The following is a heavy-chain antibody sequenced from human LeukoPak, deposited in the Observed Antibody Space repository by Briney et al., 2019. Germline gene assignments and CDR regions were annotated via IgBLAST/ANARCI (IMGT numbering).Heavy chain of an antibody. CDR1: GGSISSSSYY. CDR2: IYYSGST. CDR3: ARLVDDYGDPDAFDI. V-gene: IGHV4-39*07. D-gene: IGHD4-17*01. J-gene: IGHJ3*02. Sequence: SETLSLTCTVSGGSISSSSYYWGWIRQPPGKGLEWIGSIYYSGSTNYNPSLKSRVTISVDTSKNQFSLKLSSVTAADTAVYYCARLVDDYGDPDAFDIWGQGTMVTVSS.